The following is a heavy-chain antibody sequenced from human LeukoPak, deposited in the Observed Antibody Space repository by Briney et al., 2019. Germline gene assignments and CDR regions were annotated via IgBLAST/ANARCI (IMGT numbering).Heavy chain of an antibody. CDR2: INHSGST. CDR1: GGSFSGYY. J-gene: IGHJ4*02. V-gene: IGHV4-34*01. CDR3: ARARWLTIPLPDY. D-gene: IGHD5-24*01. Sequence: KPSETLSLTCAVYGGSFSGYYWSWIRQPPGKGLEWIGEINHSGSTNYNPSLKSRVTISVDTSKNQFSLKLSSVTAADTAVYYCARARWLTIPLPDYWGQGTLVTVSS.